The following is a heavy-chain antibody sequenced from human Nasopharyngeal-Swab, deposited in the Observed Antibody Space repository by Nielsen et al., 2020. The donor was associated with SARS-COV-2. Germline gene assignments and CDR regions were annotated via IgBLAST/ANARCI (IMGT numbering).Heavy chain of an antibody. CDR3: ARGGFRGTYGDYLDY. V-gene: IGHV3-74*01. D-gene: IGHD4-17*01. Sequence: GESLKISCAASGFTFSSYWMHWVRQAPGKGLVWVSRINSDGSSTSYADSVKGRFTISRDNAKNTLYLQMNSLRAEDTAVYYCARGGFRGTYGDYLDYWGQGTLVTVSS. CDR1: GFTFSSYW. J-gene: IGHJ4*02. CDR2: INSDGSST.